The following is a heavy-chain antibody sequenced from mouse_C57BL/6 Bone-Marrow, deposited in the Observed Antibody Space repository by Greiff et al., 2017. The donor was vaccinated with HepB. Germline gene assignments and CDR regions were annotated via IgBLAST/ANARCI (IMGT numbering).Heavy chain of an antibody. V-gene: IGHV1-76*01. D-gene: IGHD1-1*01. J-gene: IGHJ4*01. CDR3: AREEGLITTMDY. CDR2: IYPGSGNT. Sequence: QVTLKESGAELVRPGASVKLSCKASGYTFTDYYINWVKQRPGQGLEWIARIYPGSGNTYYNEKFKGKATLTAEKSSSTAYMQLSSLTSEDSAVYFCAREEGLITTMDYWGQGTSVTVSS. CDR1: GYTFTDYY.